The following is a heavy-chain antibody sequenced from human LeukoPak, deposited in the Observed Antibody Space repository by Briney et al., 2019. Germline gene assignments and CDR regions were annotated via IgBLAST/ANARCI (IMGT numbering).Heavy chain of an antibody. CDR2: IYTSGST. V-gene: IGHV4-61*02. J-gene: IGHJ5*02. CDR3: ARGYYYYGSGSYHMGP. D-gene: IGHD3-10*01. Sequence: PSETLSLTCTVSGGSISSGSYYWSWIRQPAGKGLEWIGRIYTSGSTNYNPSLKSRVTISVDTSKNQFSLKLSSVTAADTAVYYCARGYYYYGSGSYHMGPWGQGTLVTVSS. CDR1: GGSISSGSYY.